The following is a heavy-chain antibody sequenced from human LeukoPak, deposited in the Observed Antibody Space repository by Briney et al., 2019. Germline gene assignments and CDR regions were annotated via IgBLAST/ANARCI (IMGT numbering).Heavy chain of an antibody. V-gene: IGHV4-59*08. Sequence: SETLSLTCTVSGGSISSYYWSWIRQPPGKGLEWIGYIYYSGSTNYNPSLKSRVTISADTSKRQFSLRLSSVTAADTAVYYCARGYGGSPGAFDIWGQGTMVTVSS. CDR1: GGSISSYY. D-gene: IGHD1-26*01. CDR3: ARGYGGSPGAFDI. CDR2: IYYSGST. J-gene: IGHJ3*02.